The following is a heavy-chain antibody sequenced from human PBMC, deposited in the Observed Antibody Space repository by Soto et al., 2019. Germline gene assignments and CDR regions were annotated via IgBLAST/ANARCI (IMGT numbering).Heavy chain of an antibody. CDR1: GGSFSGYC. V-gene: IGHV4-34*01. CDR3: ARPYYDFWSGKYYFDY. D-gene: IGHD3-3*01. CDR2: INHSGST. J-gene: IGHJ4*02. Sequence: TSETLSLTCAVYGGSFSGYCWTWIRQPPGKGLEWIGKINHSGSTNYNPSLKSRVTISVDTSKNQFSLKLSSVTAADTAVYYCARPYYDFWSGKYYFDYWGQGTLVTVSS.